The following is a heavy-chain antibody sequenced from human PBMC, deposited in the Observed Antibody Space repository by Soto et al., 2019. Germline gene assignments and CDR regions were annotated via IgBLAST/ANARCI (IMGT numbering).Heavy chain of an antibody. J-gene: IGHJ2*01. CDR2: ISSSSSYI. CDR3: ARDPGGDCSGGSCYSWYFDL. D-gene: IGHD2-15*01. V-gene: IGHV3-21*01. CDR1: GFTFSSYS. Sequence: EVQLVESGGGLVKPGGSLRLSCAASGFTFSSYSMNWVRQAPGTGLEWVSSISSSSSYIYYADSVKGRFTISRDNAKNSLYLQMNSLRAEDTAVYYCARDPGGDCSGGSCYSWYFDLWGRGTLVTVSS.